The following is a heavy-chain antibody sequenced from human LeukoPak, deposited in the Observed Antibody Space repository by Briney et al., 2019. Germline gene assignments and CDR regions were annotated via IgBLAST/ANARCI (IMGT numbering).Heavy chain of an antibody. CDR1: GFTFSSYS. CDR2: ISSSSSYI. CDR3: ERDGYSSSWRQGWFDP. J-gene: IGHJ5*02. Sequence: PGGSLRLSCAASGFTFSSYSMNWVRQAPGKGLEWVSSISSSSSYIYYADSVKGRFTISRDNAKNSLYLQMNSLRAEDTAVYYCERDGYSSSWRQGWFDPWGQGTLVTVSS. V-gene: IGHV3-21*01. D-gene: IGHD6-13*01.